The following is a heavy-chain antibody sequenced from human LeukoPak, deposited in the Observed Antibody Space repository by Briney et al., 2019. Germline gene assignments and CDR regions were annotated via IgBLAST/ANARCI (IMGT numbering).Heavy chain of an antibody. CDR2: IYTSGST. Sequence: SETLSLTCTASGGSISSYYWSWIRQPAGKGLEWIGRIYTSGSTNYNPSLKSRVTMSVDTSKNQFSLKLSSVTAADTAVYYCARGVGSANLRRGIGNWFDPWGQGTLVTVSS. D-gene: IGHD3-16*01. V-gene: IGHV4-4*07. J-gene: IGHJ5*02. CDR1: GGSISSYY. CDR3: ARGVGSANLRRGIGNWFDP.